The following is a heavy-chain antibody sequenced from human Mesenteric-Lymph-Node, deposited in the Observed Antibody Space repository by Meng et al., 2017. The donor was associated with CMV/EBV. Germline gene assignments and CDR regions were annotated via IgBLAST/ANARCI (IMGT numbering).Heavy chain of an antibody. V-gene: IGHV3-74*01. J-gene: IGHJ6*02. CDR1: GFTFSSYW. D-gene: IGHD4-17*01. CDR3: ARGGYGDYGDSRYYGMDV. Sequence: GESLKISCAASGFTFSSYWMHWVRQAPGKGLVWVSRINSDGSSTSYADSVKGRFTISRDNAKNTLYLQMNSLRAEDTAVYYCARGGYGDYGDSRYYGMDVWGQGTTVTVSS. CDR2: INSDGSST.